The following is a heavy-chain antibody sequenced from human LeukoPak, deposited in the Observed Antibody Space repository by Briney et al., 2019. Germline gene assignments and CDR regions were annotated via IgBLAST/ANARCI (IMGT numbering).Heavy chain of an antibody. V-gene: IGHV4-59*01. J-gene: IGHJ6*03. CDR1: GGSISTYY. CDR2: IYYTGSA. CDR3: ARDLPGIRFLEWLHHHHYYMDV. Sequence: SETLSLTCTVSGGSISTYYWSWIRQPPGKGLEWIGYIYYTGSANYNPSLKSRVSMSVDTSKNQFSLNLSSVTAADTAVYYCARDLPGIRFLEWLHHHHYYMDVWGKGTTVTVSS. D-gene: IGHD3-3*01.